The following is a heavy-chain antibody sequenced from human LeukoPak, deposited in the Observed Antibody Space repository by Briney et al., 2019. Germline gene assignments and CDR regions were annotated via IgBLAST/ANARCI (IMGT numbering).Heavy chain of an antibody. D-gene: IGHD3-22*01. CDR2: INPSGGST. V-gene: IGHV1-46*01. J-gene: IGHJ5*02. CDR3: ASTTMIVANWFDP. Sequence: ASVKVSCKASGYTFTSYYMHWVRQAPGQGLEWMGIINPSGGSTSYAQKFQGRVTMTRDTSTSTVYMELSRLRSEDTAVYYCASTTMIVANWFDPWGQGTLVTVSS. CDR1: GYTFTSYY.